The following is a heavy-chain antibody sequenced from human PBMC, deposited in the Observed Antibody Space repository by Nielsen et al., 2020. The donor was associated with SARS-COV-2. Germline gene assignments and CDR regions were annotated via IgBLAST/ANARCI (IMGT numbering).Heavy chain of an antibody. CDR3: ARLRQDYFDY. CDR1: GYSFTSYW. J-gene: IGHJ4*02. Sequence: GGSLRLSCKGSGYSFTSYWIGWVRQMPGKGLEWMGIIYPGDSDTRYSPSFQGQVTISADKSISTAYLQWSSLKASDTAMYYCARLRQDYFDYWGQGTLVTVSS. V-gene: IGHV5-51*01. CDR2: IYPGDSDT.